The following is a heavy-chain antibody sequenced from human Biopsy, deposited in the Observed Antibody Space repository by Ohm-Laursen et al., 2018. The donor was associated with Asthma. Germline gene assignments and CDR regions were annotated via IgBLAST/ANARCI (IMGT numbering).Heavy chain of an antibody. CDR2: SSAYNGHT. Sequence: ASVKVSCKASGYTFTDYGIAWVRQAPGQGLEWMGWSSAYNGHTKYAQKFQDRVTMTTDKSANTAHMELRSLTSDDTAVYFCVAGFPKENVRYSFEFWGQGTLVTVSS. D-gene: IGHD5-18*01. V-gene: IGHV1-18*04. J-gene: IGHJ4*02. CDR1: GYTFTDYG. CDR3: VAGFPKENVRYSFEF.